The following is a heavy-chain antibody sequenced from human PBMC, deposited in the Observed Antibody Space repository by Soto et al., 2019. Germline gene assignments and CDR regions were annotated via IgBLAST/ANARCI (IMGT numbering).Heavy chain of an antibody. Sequence: SSETLSLTCAVSGGSVNTDYWWSWVRQPPGKGLEWIGEVHHSGTTNYIQSLTSRLTTSVDKSANQVSLELTSVAAADAAVYYCARGVSYRWVYWGQGILVTVSS. D-gene: IGHD3-16*02. CDR2: VHHSGTT. J-gene: IGHJ4*02. V-gene: IGHV4-4*02. CDR3: ARGVSYRWVY. CDR1: GGSVNTDYW.